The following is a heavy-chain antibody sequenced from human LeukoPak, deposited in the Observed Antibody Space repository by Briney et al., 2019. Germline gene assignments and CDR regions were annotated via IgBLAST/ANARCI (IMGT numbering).Heavy chain of an antibody. CDR2: INTNTGNP. CDR3: ARDRYYYGSGSYQHTLYYYYGMDV. D-gene: IGHD3-10*01. CDR1: GYTFNSYA. J-gene: IGHJ6*02. Sequence: GASVKVSCKASGYTFNSYAMNWVRQAPGQGLEWMGWINTNTGNPTYAQGFTGRFVFSLDTSVSTAYLQISSLKAEDTAVYYCARDRYYYGSGSYQHTLYYYYGMDVWGQGTTVTVSS. V-gene: IGHV7-4-1*02.